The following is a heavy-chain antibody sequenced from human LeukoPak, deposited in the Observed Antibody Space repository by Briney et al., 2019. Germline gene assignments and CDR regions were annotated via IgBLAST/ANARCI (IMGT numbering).Heavy chain of an antibody. Sequence: ASVKLSCKASGYTFTGNYMHWMRHAHRQGLELMGMINPNSGGTNYAQKFQGRVTMTRDTSISTAYMELSRLRSDDTAVYFCARAGESSSWYDGAEYFQHWGQGTLVTVSS. D-gene: IGHD6-13*01. J-gene: IGHJ1*01. CDR2: INPNSGGT. CDR3: ARAGESSSWYDGAEYFQH. CDR1: GYTFTGNY. V-gene: IGHV1-2*02.